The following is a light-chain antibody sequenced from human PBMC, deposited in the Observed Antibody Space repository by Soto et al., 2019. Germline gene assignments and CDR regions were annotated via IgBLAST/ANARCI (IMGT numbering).Light chain of an antibody. Sequence: QSVLTQPPSASGTPGQRVTISCSGSSSNIGSNYVYWYQQLPGTAPKLLIYRNNQRPSGVPDRFSGSKFGTSASLAISGLRSEDEADYYCAAWDDSLSVFGTGTKVTVL. CDR3: AAWDDSLSV. V-gene: IGLV1-47*01. CDR1: SSNIGSNY. J-gene: IGLJ1*01. CDR2: RNN.